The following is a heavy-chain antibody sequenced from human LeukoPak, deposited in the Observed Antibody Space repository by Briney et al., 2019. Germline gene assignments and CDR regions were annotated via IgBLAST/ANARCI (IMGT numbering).Heavy chain of an antibody. CDR3: ARADYPYYYYGMDV. CDR1: GGSISSSSSY. V-gene: IGHV4-31*03. D-gene: IGHD4-11*01. CDR2: IYYSGST. J-gene: IGHJ6*02. Sequence: SETLSLTCTVSGGSISSSSSYWGWIRQHPGKGLEWIGYIYYSGSTYYNPSLKSRVTISVDTSKNQFSLKLSSVTAADTAVYYCARADYPYYYYGMDVWGQGTTVTVSS.